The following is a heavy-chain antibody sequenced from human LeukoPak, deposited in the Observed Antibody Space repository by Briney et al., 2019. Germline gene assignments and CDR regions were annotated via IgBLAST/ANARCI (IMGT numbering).Heavy chain of an antibody. V-gene: IGHV4-4*02. J-gene: IGHJ4*02. CDR2: ISLAGQT. D-gene: IGHD1-26*01. Sequence: SGTLSLTCGVSGGSISGTNWWSWVRQPPGQGLEWIGEISLAGQTNYNPSLNGRVTMSLDKSSNQLSLHLTSVTAANTATYYCSRESGPFCPFGYWGQGTLVIVSS. CDR3: SRESGPFCPFGY. CDR1: GGSISGTNW.